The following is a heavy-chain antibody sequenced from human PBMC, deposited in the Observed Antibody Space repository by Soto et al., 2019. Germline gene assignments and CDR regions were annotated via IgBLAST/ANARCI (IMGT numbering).Heavy chain of an antibody. CDR1: GFIFTNFF. CDR3: ARWGGAVGTFDI. J-gene: IGHJ3*02. Sequence: ASVKVSCKASGFIFTNFFMHWVRQAPGQGPEWMGVINPSGTPSSYAQKFQDRFTMTRETSTSTVYMELNSLTSEDTAIYYCARWGGAVGTFDIWGQGTMVTVSS. CDR2: INPSGTPS. V-gene: IGHV1-46*01. D-gene: IGHD6-19*01.